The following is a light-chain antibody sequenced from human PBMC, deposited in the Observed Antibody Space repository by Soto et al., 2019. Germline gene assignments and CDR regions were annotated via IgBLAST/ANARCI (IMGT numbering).Light chain of an antibody. J-gene: IGLJ1*01. V-gene: IGLV2-14*03. CDR3: TSYTGSGTLDV. CDR2: EVN. Sequence: QSALTQPASVSGSPGQSITISCTGTSSDVGGYNYVSWYQQLPGKAPKLMIYEVNNRPSGVSNRFSGSKSGNTASLTISGLQAEDEADYYCTSYTGSGTLDVFGTGTKLIVL. CDR1: SSDVGGYNY.